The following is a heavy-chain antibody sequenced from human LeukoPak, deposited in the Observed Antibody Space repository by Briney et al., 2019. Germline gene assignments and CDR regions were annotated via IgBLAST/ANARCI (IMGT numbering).Heavy chain of an antibody. V-gene: IGHV4-59*01. CDR2: IYYSGST. J-gene: IGHJ4*02. CDR3: ARGDSLYRN. D-gene: IGHD5-18*01. Sequence: SETLSLTCAVYGGSLSGYYWSWIRQPPGKGLEWIGYIYYSGSTNYNPSLKSRVTISIDTSKNQFSLKLSSVTAADTAVYYCARGDSLYRNWGQGTLVTVSS. CDR1: GGSLSGYY.